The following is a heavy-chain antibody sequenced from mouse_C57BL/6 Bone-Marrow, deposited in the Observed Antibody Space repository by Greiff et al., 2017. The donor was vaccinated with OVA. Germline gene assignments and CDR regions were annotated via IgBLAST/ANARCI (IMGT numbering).Heavy chain of an antibody. V-gene: IGHV5-16*01. D-gene: IGHD1-2*01. Sequence: EVKVEESEGGLVQPGSSMKLSCTASGFTFSDYYMAWVRQVPEKGLEWVANINYDGSSTYYLASLKSRFIISRDNAKNILYLQMSSLKSEDTATYYCARVPLLRYWYFDVWGTGTTVTVSS. J-gene: IGHJ1*03. CDR1: GFTFSDYY. CDR3: ARVPLLRYWYFDV. CDR2: INYDGSST.